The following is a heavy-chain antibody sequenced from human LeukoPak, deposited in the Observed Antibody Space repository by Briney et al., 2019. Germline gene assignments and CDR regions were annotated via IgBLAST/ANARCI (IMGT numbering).Heavy chain of an antibody. Sequence: SETLSLTCAVYGGSFRGYYWSWLRQPPGKGLEWIGEINHSGSTNYNPSLKSRVTISVDTSKNQFSLKLSSVTAADTAVYYCARGRTYYDFWSANKGRFDPWGQGTLVTVSS. CDR3: ARGRTYYDFWSANKGRFDP. CDR2: INHSGST. V-gene: IGHV4-34*01. D-gene: IGHD3-3*01. J-gene: IGHJ5*02. CDR1: GGSFRGYY.